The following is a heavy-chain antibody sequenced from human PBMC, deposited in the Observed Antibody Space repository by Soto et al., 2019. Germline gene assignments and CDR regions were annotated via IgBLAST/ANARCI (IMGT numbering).Heavy chain of an antibody. V-gene: IGHV4-4*02. CDR2: IYHSGST. J-gene: IGHJ4*02. Sequence: TLSLTCAVSGGSISSSNWWSWVRQPPGKGLEWIGEIYHSGSTNYNPSLKSRVTISVDKSKNQFSLKLSSVTAADTAVYYCARDCSSTSCSPGGYWGQGTLVTVSS. D-gene: IGHD2-2*01. CDR1: GGSISSSNW. CDR3: ARDCSSTSCSPGGY.